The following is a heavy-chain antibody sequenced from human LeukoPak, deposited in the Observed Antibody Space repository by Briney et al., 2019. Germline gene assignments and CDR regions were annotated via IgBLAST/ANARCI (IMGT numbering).Heavy chain of an antibody. J-gene: IGHJ4*02. CDR3: ARAPYSSSGWDY. V-gene: IGHV4-59*12. CDR2: IYHSGST. CDR1: GGSISTYY. D-gene: IGHD6-13*01. Sequence: NPSETLSLTCTVSGGSISTYYWSWIRQPPGKGLEWIGYIYHSGSTYYNPSLKSRVTISVDRSKNQFSLKLSSVTAADTAVYYCARAPYSSSGWDYWGQGTLVTVSS.